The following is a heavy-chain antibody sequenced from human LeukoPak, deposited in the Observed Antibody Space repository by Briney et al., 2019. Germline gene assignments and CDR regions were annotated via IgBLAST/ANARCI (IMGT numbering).Heavy chain of an antibody. D-gene: IGHD6-19*01. J-gene: IGHJ4*02. Sequence: GGSLRLSCVASGFTFSRYSMHWVRQAPGKGLEWVSSISSSGDYIYYADSLKGRFTISRDNAKNSLYLQMDSLRAEDKSVYYCARGGEEWLVYWDYWGQGTLVTVSS. CDR2: ISSSGDYI. CDR1: GFTFSRYS. V-gene: IGHV3-21*01. CDR3: ARGGEEWLVYWDY.